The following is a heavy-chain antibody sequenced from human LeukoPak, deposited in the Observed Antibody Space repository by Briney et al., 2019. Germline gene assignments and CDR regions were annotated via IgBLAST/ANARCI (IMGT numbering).Heavy chain of an antibody. J-gene: IGHJ4*02. D-gene: IGHD3-3*01. Sequence: SETLSLTCTVSGGSISSSSYYWGWIRQPPGTGLEWIGSIYYSGSTYYNPSLKSRVTISVDTSKNQFSLKLSSVTAADTAVYYCARAQSPILEWLFYDYWGQGTLVTVSS. CDR2: IYYSGST. CDR1: GGSISSSSYY. V-gene: IGHV4-39*07. CDR3: ARAQSPILEWLFYDY.